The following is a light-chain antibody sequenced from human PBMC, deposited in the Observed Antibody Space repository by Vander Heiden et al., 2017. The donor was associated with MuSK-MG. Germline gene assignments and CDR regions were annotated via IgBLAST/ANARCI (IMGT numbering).Light chain of an antibody. Sequence: SYLLTPPPSVSVSPGHTARITCGGNNIGIKSVHWYQQKPGQAPVVVVYDDSDRPSGIPERFSGFNSGNTATLTISRVEAGDEADYYCQVWDDNSDHVIFGGGTKLIFL. CDR1: NIGIKS. J-gene: IGLJ2*01. CDR3: QVWDDNSDHVI. CDR2: DDS. V-gene: IGLV3-21*02.